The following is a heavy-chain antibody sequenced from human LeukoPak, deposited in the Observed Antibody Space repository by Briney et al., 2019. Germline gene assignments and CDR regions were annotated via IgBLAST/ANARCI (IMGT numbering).Heavy chain of an antibody. Sequence: GGSLRLSCAASGFTFSSYWMSWVRQAPGKGLEWISYISRSGNIIHYADSVKGRFTISRDNAKNSLYLQMNSLRAEDTAVYYCARGLWERANIAVSGTGCDYWGQGTLVTVSS. CDR2: ISRSGNII. D-gene: IGHD6-19*01. CDR1: GFTFSSYW. CDR3: ARGLWERANIAVSGTGCDY. V-gene: IGHV3-48*04. J-gene: IGHJ4*02.